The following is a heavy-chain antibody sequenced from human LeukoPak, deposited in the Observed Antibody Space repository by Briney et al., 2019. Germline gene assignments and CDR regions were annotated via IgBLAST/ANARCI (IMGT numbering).Heavy chain of an antibody. V-gene: IGHV3-21*06. CDR1: GFTFSSYS. CDR2: ISSDSNYI. CDR3: ARVRRFLEWLPDY. Sequence: GGSLRLSCAASGFTFSSYSMMWVRQAPGKGLEWVSCISSDSNYIYYADSLKGRFTISRDNAKNSLYLQMNSLRVDDTAVYYCARVRRFLEWLPDYWGQGTLVTDSS. J-gene: IGHJ4*02. D-gene: IGHD3-3*01.